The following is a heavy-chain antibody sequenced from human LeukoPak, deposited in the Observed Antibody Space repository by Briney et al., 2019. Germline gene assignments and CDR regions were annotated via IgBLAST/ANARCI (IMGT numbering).Heavy chain of an antibody. J-gene: IGHJ5*02. D-gene: IGHD6-13*01. Sequence: GSLRLSCAASDFSFITYAMSWVRQPPGKGLEWIGSIYYSGSTYYNPSLKSRVTISVDTSKNQFSLKLSSVTAADTAVYYCARDLRNYSSSWYMWDWFDPWGQGTLVTVSS. CDR3: ARDLRNYSSSWYMWDWFDP. V-gene: IGHV4-39*07. CDR1: DFSFITYA. CDR2: IYYSGST.